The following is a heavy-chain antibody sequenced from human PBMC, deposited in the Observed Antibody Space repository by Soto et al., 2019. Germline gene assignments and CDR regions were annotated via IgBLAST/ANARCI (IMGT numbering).Heavy chain of an antibody. CDR2: INPNSGGT. CDR3: ARAVLRYFDWSSSRPHGMDV. V-gene: IGHV1-2*04. Sequence: ASVKVSCKASGYTFTGYYMHWVRQAPGQGLEWMGWINPNSGGTNYAQKIQGWVTMTKDTSISTAYMELRRLRSDNTAEYYCARAVLRYFDWSSSRPHGMDVWGQGTTVTVSS. J-gene: IGHJ6*02. CDR1: GYTFTGYY. D-gene: IGHD3-9*01.